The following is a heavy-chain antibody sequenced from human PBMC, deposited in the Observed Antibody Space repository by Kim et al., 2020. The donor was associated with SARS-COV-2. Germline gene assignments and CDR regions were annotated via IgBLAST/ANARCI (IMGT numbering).Heavy chain of an antibody. CDR3: ARDPRSGSATDYYYYGMDV. CDR2: IIPIFGTA. CDR1: GGTFSSYA. V-gene: IGHV1-69*13. Sequence: SVKVSCKASGGTFSSYAISWVRQAPGQGLEWMGGIIPIFGTANYAQKFQGRVTITADESTSTAYMELSSLRSEDTAVYYCARDPRSGSATDYYYYGMDVWGQGTTVTVSS. D-gene: IGHD3-3*01. J-gene: IGHJ6*02.